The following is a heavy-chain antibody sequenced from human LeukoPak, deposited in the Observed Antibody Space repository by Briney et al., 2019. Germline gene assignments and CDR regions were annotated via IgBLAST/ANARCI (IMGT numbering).Heavy chain of an antibody. D-gene: IGHD5-24*01. CDR1: RFIFSRYA. Sequence: GGSLRLSCAASRFIFSRYAMSWVRQAPGKGLEWVCGISSGGESPYYADSVRGRFTISRDNSKNTLYLEINSLRAEDTAVYSCAKKSRDGYNPFDYLGQGTLVTVSS. V-gene: IGHV3-23*01. J-gene: IGHJ4*02. CDR3: AKKSRDGYNPFDY. CDR2: ISSGGESP.